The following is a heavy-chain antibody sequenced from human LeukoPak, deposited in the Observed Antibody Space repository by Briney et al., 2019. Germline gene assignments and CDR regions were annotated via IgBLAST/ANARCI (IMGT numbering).Heavy chain of an antibody. CDR3: ARVRQQLQTDTNYYYYYYMDV. CDR2: IKQDGSEK. Sequence: GGSLRLSCAASGFTFSSYWMSWLRQAPGKGLEWVANIKQDGSEKYYVDSVKGRFTISRDNAKNSLYLQMNSLRAEDTAVYYCARVRQQLQTDTNYYYYYYMDVWGKGTTVTVSS. J-gene: IGHJ6*03. CDR1: GFTFSSYW. D-gene: IGHD6-13*01. V-gene: IGHV3-7*01.